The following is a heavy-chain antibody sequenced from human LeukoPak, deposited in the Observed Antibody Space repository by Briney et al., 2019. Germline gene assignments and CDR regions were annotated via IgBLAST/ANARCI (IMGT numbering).Heavy chain of an antibody. J-gene: IGHJ4*02. CDR2: ISTYNGNT. CDR1: GYTFTSYG. CDR3: ARLTGDYYDSSGLPDFDY. Sequence: ASVKVSCKASGYTFTSYGISWVRQAPGQGLEWMGWISTYNGNTNYAQKLQGRVTMTTDTSTSTAHMELRSLRSDDTAVYYCARLTGDYYDSSGLPDFDYWGQGTLVTVSS. D-gene: IGHD3-22*01. V-gene: IGHV1-18*01.